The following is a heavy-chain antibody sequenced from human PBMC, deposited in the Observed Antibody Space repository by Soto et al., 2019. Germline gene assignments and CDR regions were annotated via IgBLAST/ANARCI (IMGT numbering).Heavy chain of an antibody. V-gene: IGHV1-3*01. CDR3: ARGLRVLWFDP. CDR2: INAGNGNT. D-gene: IGHD3-16*01. CDR1: GYTFTSYA. Sequence: QVQLVQSGAEVKKPGASVKVSCKASGYTFTSYAMHWVRQAPGQRLEWMGWINAGNGNTKYSQKFQGRVTITRDTAASTAYMELSSLRSEDTAVYYCARGLRVLWFDPWGQGTLVTVSS. J-gene: IGHJ5*02.